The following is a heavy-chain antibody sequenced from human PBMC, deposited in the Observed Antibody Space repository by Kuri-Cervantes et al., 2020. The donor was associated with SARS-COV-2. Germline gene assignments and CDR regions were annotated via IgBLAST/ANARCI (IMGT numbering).Heavy chain of an antibody. CDR3: AKALCGGDCYSGYYFDY. Sequence: GESLKISCAASGFTFSGHWIHWVRQAPGKGLVWVSRINPDGSYTNNADSVKGRFTLSRDNAKNMLFLQMNSLRAEDTALYYCAKALCGGDCYSGYYFDYWGQGTLVTVSS. D-gene: IGHD2-21*02. CDR2: INPDGSYT. CDR1: GFTFSGHW. J-gene: IGHJ4*02. V-gene: IGHV3-74*01.